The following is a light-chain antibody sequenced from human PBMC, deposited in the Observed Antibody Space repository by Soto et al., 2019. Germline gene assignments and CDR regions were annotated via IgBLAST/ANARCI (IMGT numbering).Light chain of an antibody. Sequence: QSVLTQPPSVSAAPGQKVTISCSGISSNIGNNYVSWYQQLPGTAPKLLIYENNKRTSGIPDRFSGSKSGTSATLGITGLQTGDEADYYCGTWDSSLSAGVFGGGTKLTVL. CDR1: SSNIGNNY. J-gene: IGLJ2*01. V-gene: IGLV1-51*02. CDR3: GTWDSSLSAGV. CDR2: ENN.